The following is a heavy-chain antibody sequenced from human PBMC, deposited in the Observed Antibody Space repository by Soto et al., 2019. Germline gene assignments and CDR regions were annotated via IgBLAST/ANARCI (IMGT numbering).Heavy chain of an antibody. CDR1: GGTFSSYT. CDR3: ATTGRDGYKGTPYYFDY. Sequence: VASVKVSCKASGGTFSSYTISWVRQAPGQGLEWMGRIIPILGIANYAQKFQGRVTITADKSTSTAYMELSSLRSEDTAVYYCATTGRDGYKGTPYYFDYWGQGTLVTVSS. D-gene: IGHD5-12*01. CDR2: IIPILGIA. V-gene: IGHV1-69*02. J-gene: IGHJ4*02.